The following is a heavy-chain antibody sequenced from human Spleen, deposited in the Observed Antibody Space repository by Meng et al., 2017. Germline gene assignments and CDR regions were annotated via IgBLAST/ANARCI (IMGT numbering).Heavy chain of an antibody. CDR3: ARVWITEMANFDY. CDR1: GYTFTNYA. Sequence: QIQLVQSGAEVKKPGASVKVSCKASGYTFTNYAMHWVRQAPGQRPEWMGWINTDNGNTKYSQKFQGRVTFSRDTSASTASMELSSLTSEDTAVYYCARVWITEMANFDYWGQGTLVTVS. CDR2: INTDNGNT. D-gene: IGHD5-24*01. J-gene: IGHJ4*02. V-gene: IGHV1-3*04.